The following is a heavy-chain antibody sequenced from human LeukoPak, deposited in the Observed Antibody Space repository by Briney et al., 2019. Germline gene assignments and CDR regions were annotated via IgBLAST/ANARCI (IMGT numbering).Heavy chain of an antibody. V-gene: IGHV4-59*01. J-gene: IGHJ4*02. Sequence: SETLSLTCTVSGGSISSYYWSWIRQPPGKGLEWIGYIYYSGSTNYNPSLKSRVTISVDTSKSQFSLKLSSVTAADTAVYYCARSPYYYDSSGYSYWGQGTLVTVSS. CDR2: IYYSGST. D-gene: IGHD3-22*01. CDR1: GGSISSYY. CDR3: ARSPYYYDSSGYSY.